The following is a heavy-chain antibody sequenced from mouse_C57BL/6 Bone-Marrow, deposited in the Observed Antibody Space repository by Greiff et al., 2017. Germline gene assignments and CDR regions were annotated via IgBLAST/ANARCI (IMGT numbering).Heavy chain of an antibody. D-gene: IGHD4-1*01. J-gene: IGHJ1*03. Sequence: VQLQESGAELVRPGTSVKVSCKASGYAFTNYLIEWVKQRPGQGLEWIGVLNPGSGGTKYNEKFKGKAPLTADKSSSTAYMQLSRLTSEDSAVYFCAREGELGWYFDVWGTGTTVTVSS. V-gene: IGHV1-54*01. CDR3: AREGELGWYFDV. CDR2: LNPGSGGT. CDR1: GYAFTNYL.